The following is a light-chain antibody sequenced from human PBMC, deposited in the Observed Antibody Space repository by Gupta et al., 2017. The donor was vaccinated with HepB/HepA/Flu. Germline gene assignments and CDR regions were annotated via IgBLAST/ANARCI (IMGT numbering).Light chain of an antibody. Sequence: QSVVTQPPSASGTPGQWVTISCSGSSSNIGSNPVNWYRHVSGTAPKLVIYGNYLRPSGVPDRFSGSKSGTSASLGISGLQSDDEADYYCAAWDNSLNSYVFGTGTKVTVL. CDR1: SSNIGSNP. V-gene: IGLV1-44*01. J-gene: IGLJ1*01. CDR2: GNY. CDR3: AAWDNSLNSYV.